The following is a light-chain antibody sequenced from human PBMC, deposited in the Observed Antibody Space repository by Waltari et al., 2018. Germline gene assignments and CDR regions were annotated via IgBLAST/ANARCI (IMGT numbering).Light chain of an antibody. CDR3: QQSKEVPFT. J-gene: IGKJ2*01. Sequence: EIVLTQSPGTLSLSPGERATLSCRASQSVRNGYLAGYQQRPGQPPRHLIYETSLRATGIPDRFSGSGSGTDFTLTISGLQPDDFATYYCQQSKEVPFTFGQGTKLEIK. CDR1: QSVRNGY. V-gene: IGKV3D-20*02. CDR2: ETS.